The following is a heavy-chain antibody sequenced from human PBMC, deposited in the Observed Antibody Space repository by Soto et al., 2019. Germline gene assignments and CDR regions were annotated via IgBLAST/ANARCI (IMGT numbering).Heavy chain of an antibody. CDR1: GFPFSSSA. CDR3: ARASLARNSTYYYYGMDG. D-gene: IGHD6-6*01. CDR2: ISYDGSNK. J-gene: IGHJ6*02. V-gene: IGHV3-30-3*01. Sequence: QVQLVESGGGVVQPGRSLRLSCAASGFPFSSSAMHWVSQAPGKGLEWVAVISYDGSNKYYADSVKGRFTISRDNSKNTLYLQMNSLRAEDTAVYYCARASLARNSTYYYYGMDGWGQGTTVTVSS.